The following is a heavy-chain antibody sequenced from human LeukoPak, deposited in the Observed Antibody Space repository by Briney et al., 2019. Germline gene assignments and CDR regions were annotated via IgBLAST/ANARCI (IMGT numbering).Heavy chain of an antibody. Sequence: SETLSLTCTVSSGSISSYYWSWIRQPAGKGLEWIGRIYTSGSTNYNPSLKSRVTMSVDTSKNQFSLKLSSVAAADTAVYYCARDRYYYGSETGLDPWGQGTLVTVSS. CDR3: ARDRYYYGSETGLDP. D-gene: IGHD3-10*01. CDR2: IYTSGST. V-gene: IGHV4-4*07. CDR1: SGSISSYY. J-gene: IGHJ5*02.